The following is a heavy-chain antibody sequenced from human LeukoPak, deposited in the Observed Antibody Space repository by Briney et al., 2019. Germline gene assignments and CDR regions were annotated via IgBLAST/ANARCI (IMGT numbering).Heavy chain of an antibody. CDR3: ARALMIVVVNDAFDI. CDR1: GFTFSSYA. CDR2: ISGSGGST. D-gene: IGHD3-22*01. J-gene: IGHJ3*02. Sequence: GGSLRLSCAASGFTFSSYAMSWVRQAPGKGLEWVSAISGSGGSTYYADSVKGRFTISRDNAKNSLYLQMNSLRAEDTAVYYCARALMIVVVNDAFDIWGQGTMVTVSS. V-gene: IGHV3-23*01.